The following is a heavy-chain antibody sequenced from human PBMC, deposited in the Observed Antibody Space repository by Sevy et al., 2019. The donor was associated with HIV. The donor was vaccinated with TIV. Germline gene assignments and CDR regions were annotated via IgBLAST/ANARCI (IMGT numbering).Heavy chain of an antibody. D-gene: IGHD3-10*02. CDR3: TRGRYTYVLFEY. V-gene: IGHV3-49*03. J-gene: IGHJ4*02. Sequence: GGSLRLSCTASGFTFGDYAMNWFRQAPGKGLEWVGFIRTKAYGGTTEYAASVKRRFTISRDDSKSIAYLQMNSLKTEDTAAYYCTRGRYTYVLFEYWGQGTLVTVSS. CDR2: IRTKAYGGTT. CDR1: GFTFGDYA.